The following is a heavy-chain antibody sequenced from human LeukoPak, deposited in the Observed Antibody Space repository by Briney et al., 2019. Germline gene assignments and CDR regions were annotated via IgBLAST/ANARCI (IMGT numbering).Heavy chain of an antibody. D-gene: IGHD1-26*01. Sequence: PGGSLRLSCAASGFTFSSYGMHWVRQAPGKGLEWGAFIRYDGSNKYYADSVKGRFTISRDNSKNTLYLQMNSLRAEDTAVYYCAKDGGRVGATAADYWGQGTLVTVSS. CDR3: AKDGGRVGATAADY. CDR2: IRYDGSNK. J-gene: IGHJ4*02. V-gene: IGHV3-30*02. CDR1: GFTFSSYG.